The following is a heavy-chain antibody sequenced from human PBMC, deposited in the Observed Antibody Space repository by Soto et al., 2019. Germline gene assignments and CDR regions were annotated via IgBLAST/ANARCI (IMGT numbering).Heavy chain of an antibody. J-gene: IGHJ4*02. Sequence: ASVKVSCKVSGYTLTELSMHWVRQAPGKGLEWMGGFDPEDGETIYAQKFQGRVTMTEDTSTDTAYMELSSLRSEDTAVYYCAYCSSTSCYAGYFDYWGQGTLVTVSS. CDR1: GYTLTELS. CDR2: FDPEDGET. D-gene: IGHD2-2*01. V-gene: IGHV1-24*01. CDR3: AYCSSTSCYAGYFDY.